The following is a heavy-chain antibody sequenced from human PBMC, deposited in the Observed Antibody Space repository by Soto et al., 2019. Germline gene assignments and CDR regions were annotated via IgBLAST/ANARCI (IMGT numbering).Heavy chain of an antibody. D-gene: IGHD2-15*01. V-gene: IGHV4-39*01. CDR3: APLSVSLSGPYGIHV. CDR2: MFYSGLT. J-gene: IGHJ6*02. CDR1: GYSVSSSDYY. Sequence: TSETLSLTCSVSGYSVSSSDYYWAWIRQPPGKGLEWIGSMFYSGLTYYNPSLKSRVTLPVDTSKNQSSVRLNSVTAADTAVYYCAPLSVSLSGPYGIHVWGQGTTVTVSS.